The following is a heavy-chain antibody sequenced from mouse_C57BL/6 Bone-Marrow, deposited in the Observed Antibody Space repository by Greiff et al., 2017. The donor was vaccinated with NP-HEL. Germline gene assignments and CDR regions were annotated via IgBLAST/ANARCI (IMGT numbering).Heavy chain of an antibody. V-gene: IGHV1-53*01. CDR2: INPSNGGT. CDR1: GYTFTSYW. J-gene: IGHJ4*01. Sequence: QVQLKQPGTELVKPGASVKLSCKASGYTFTSYWMHWVKQRPGQGLEWIGNINPSNGGTNYNEKFKSKATLTVDKSSSTAYMQLSSLSSEDSAVYYCARETVVAPYAMDYWGQGTSVTVSS. CDR3: ARETVVAPYAMDY. D-gene: IGHD1-1*01.